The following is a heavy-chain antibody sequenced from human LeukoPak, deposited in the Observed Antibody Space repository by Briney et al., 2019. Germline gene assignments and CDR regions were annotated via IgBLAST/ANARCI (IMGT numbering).Heavy chain of an antibody. Sequence: PSETLSLTCAVYGGSFSGYYWSWIRQPPGKGLEWIGEINHSGSTNYNSSLKSRVTISVDTSKNQFSLKLSSVTAADTAVYYCARGPSMVRGVSPLDYWGQGTLVTVSS. CDR1: GGSFSGYY. D-gene: IGHD3-10*01. CDR3: ARGPSMVRGVSPLDY. V-gene: IGHV4-34*01. CDR2: INHSGST. J-gene: IGHJ4*02.